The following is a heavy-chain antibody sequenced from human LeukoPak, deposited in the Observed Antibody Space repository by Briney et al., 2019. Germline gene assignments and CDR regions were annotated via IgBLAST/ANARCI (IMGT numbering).Heavy chain of an antibody. CDR3: AIRVVRGVIISPLLY. CDR1: GYTFTSYG. V-gene: IGHV1-18*01. Sequence: ASVKVSCKASGYTFTSYGISWVRQAPGQGLEWMGWISAYNGNTNYAQKLQGRVTITADKSTSTAYMELSSLRSEDTAVYYCAIRVVRGVIISPLLYWGQGTLVTVSS. D-gene: IGHD3-10*01. J-gene: IGHJ4*02. CDR2: ISAYNGNT.